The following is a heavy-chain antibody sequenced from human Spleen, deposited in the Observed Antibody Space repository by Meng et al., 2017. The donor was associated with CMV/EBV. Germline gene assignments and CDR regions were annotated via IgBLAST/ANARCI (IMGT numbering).Heavy chain of an antibody. CDR2: ITADGTIT. CDR1: GFTFSGYG. Sequence: GESLKISCVASGFTFSGYGMNWVRQAPGKGLVWVSRITADGTITSYADSVRGRFTISRDNAKNTLYLHMDSLTAEDTAMYYCARDATLPDYWGQGTLVTVSS. CDR3: ARDATLPDY. J-gene: IGHJ4*02. D-gene: IGHD2-2*01. V-gene: IGHV3-74*01.